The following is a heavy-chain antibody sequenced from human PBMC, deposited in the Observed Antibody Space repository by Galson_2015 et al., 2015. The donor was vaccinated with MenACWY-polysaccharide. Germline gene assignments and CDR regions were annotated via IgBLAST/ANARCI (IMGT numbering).Heavy chain of an antibody. V-gene: IGHV1-2*06. J-gene: IGHJ4*02. D-gene: IGHD3-22*01. Sequence: SVKVSCKASGYTFTDYYIHWVRQAPGQGLEWMGRINPNSGGTNFAQKFQDRVTMTRDTSISTAYMELSRLRSDDTAPYYCARGGSAYDYDYWGQGTLVTVSS. CDR2: INPNSGGT. CDR1: GYTFTDYY. CDR3: ARGGSAYDYDY.